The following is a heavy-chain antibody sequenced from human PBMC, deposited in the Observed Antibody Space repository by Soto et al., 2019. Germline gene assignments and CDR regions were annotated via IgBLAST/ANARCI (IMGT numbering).Heavy chain of an antibody. J-gene: IGHJ5*02. V-gene: IGHV3-7*01. CDR2: IKQDGSEK. Sequence: GGSLRLSCAASGFTFSSYWMSWVRQAPGKGLEWVANIKQDGSEKYYVDSVKGRFTISRDNAKNSLYLQMNSLRAEDTAGYYCARDLETTSVPWFDPWGQGTLVTVSS. D-gene: IGHD1-7*01. CDR1: GFTFSSYW. CDR3: ARDLETTSVPWFDP.